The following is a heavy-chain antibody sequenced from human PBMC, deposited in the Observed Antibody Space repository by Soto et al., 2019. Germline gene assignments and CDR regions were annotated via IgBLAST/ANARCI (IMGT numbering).Heavy chain of an antibody. Sequence: GGSLRLSCAASGFTFSSYSMNWVRQAPGKGLEWVSSISSSSSYIYYADSVKGRFTISRDNAKNSLYLQMNSLRAEDTAVYYCARDHGIAARRNALDIWGQGTMVTVSS. D-gene: IGHD6-6*01. V-gene: IGHV3-21*01. CDR2: ISSSSSYI. J-gene: IGHJ3*02. CDR3: ARDHGIAARRNALDI. CDR1: GFTFSSYS.